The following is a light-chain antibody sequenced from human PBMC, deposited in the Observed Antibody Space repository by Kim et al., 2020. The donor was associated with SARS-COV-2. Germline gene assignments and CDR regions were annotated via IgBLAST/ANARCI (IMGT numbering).Light chain of an antibody. J-gene: IGLJ2*01. V-gene: IGLV2-11*01. CDR2: DVS. Sequence: QSVTISCTGTSSDVGGYNYVSWYQQHPGKAPKLMIYDVSKRPSGVPDRFSGSKSGNTASLTISGLQAEDEADYYCCSYAGSYTLVFGGGTQLTVL. CDR1: SSDVGGYNY. CDR3: CSYAGSYTLV.